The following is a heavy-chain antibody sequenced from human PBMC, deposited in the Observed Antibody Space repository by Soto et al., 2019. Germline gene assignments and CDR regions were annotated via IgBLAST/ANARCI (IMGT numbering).Heavy chain of an antibody. Sequence: QVQLVQSGAEVKKPGSSVKVSCKASGGTFSSYAISWVRQAPGQGLEWMGGIIPIFGTANYAQKFQGRVTITADESTRTAYMELISLRSEDTAVYYCAGGYSGYDLPLSFDYGGQGTLVTVSS. V-gene: IGHV1-69*12. CDR1: GGTFSSYA. CDR2: IIPIFGTA. CDR3: AGGYSGYDLPLSFDY. J-gene: IGHJ4*02. D-gene: IGHD5-12*01.